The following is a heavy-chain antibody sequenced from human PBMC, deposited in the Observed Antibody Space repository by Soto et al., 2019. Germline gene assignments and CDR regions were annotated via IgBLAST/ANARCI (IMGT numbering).Heavy chain of an antibody. CDR3: ARGIPEPLQWVALDI. D-gene: IGHD6-19*01. J-gene: IGHJ3*02. V-gene: IGHV4-31*03. Sequence: SETLSLTCTVSGGSISSGGYYWSWIRQHPGKGLEWIGYIYYSGSTYYNPSLKSRVTISVDTSKNQFSLKLSSVTAADTAVYYCARGIPEPLQWVALDIWGQGTMVTVSS. CDR2: IYYSGST. CDR1: GGSISSGGYY.